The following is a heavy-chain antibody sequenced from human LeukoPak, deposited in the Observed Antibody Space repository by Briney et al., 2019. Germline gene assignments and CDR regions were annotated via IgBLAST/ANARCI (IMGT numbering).Heavy chain of an antibody. D-gene: IGHD5-12*01. V-gene: IGHV4-34*12. CDR1: GFTFDDYG. CDR2: LFDSGNT. Sequence: GSLRLSCAASGFTFDDYGMSWIRQPPGKGLEWIGNLFDSGNTHYNPSLRSRLTMSVDTSKNQFSLKLSSVTAADTAVYYCARHTRPGYSGYENAFDIWGQGNMVTVSS. J-gene: IGHJ3*02. CDR3: ARHTRPGYSGYENAFDI.